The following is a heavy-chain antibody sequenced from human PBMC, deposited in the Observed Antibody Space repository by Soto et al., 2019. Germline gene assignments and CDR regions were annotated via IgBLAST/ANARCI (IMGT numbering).Heavy chain of an antibody. CDR2: IIPIFGTA. CDR3: ARRRDYVWGALGY. J-gene: IGHJ4*02. Sequence: ASVKVSCKXSGGTFSSYAISWVRQAPGQGLEWMGGIIPIFGTANYAQKFQGRVTITADESTSTAYMELSSLRSEDTAVYYCARRRDYVWGALGYWGQGTLVTVSS. D-gene: IGHD3-16*01. CDR1: GGTFSSYA. V-gene: IGHV1-69*13.